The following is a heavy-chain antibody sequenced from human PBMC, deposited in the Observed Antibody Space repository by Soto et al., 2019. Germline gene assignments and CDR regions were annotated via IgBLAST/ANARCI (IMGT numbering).Heavy chain of an antibody. Sequence: SVKVSCKASGGTFSSYTISWVRQAPGQGLEWMGRIIPILGIANYAQKFQGRVTITADKSTSTAYMELSSLRSEDTAVYYCARGDCSGGSCYSVVDPNACEDAFDIWGQGTMVTVSS. J-gene: IGHJ3*02. CDR3: ARGDCSGGSCYSVVDPNACEDAFDI. D-gene: IGHD2-15*01. CDR1: GGTFSSYT. CDR2: IIPILGIA. V-gene: IGHV1-69*02.